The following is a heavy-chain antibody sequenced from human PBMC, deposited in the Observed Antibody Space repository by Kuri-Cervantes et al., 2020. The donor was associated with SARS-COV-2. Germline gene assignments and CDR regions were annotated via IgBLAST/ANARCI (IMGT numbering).Heavy chain of an antibody. CDR2: ISGSGGST. J-gene: IGHJ3*02. CDR1: GFTLSSYA. CDR3: AKTEQMGGAFDI. Sequence: GESLKISCAASGFTLSSYAMSWVRQAPGKGLEWVSAISGSGGSTYYADSVKGRFTISRDNSKNTLYLQMNSLRAEDTAVYYCAKTEQMGGAFDIRGQGTMVTVSS. D-gene: IGHD6-13*01. V-gene: IGHV3-23*01.